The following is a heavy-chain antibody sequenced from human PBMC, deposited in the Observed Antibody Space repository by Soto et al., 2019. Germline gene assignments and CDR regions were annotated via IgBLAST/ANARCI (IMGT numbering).Heavy chain of an antibody. CDR3: ARSLRRGPPFDY. CDR2: IYYSGST. V-gene: IGHV4-4*02. Sequence: SETLSLTCAVSGGSISSSNWWRWVRQSPGKGLESIGDIYYSGSTNYNPSLKSRVTISVDTSKNQFSLKLSSVTAADTAVYYCARSLRRGPPFDYWGQGTLVTVSS. CDR1: GGSISSSNW. D-gene: IGHD3-10*01. J-gene: IGHJ4*02.